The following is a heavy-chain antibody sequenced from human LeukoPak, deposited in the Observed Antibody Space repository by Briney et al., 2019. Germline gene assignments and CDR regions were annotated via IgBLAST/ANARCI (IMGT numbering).Heavy chain of an antibody. CDR3: AKRSCSHCGGDCNSSY. J-gene: IGHJ4*02. D-gene: IGHD2-21*02. V-gene: IGHV3-23*01. Sequence: PGRSLRLSCAASGFTFSSYAMNWVRQAPGKGLEWVSVISSSGGNTYYADSVKGRFTISRDNSKNTLYLQMNSLRAEDTAVYYCAKRSCSHCGGDCNSSYWGQGTLVTVSS. CDR1: GFTFSSYA. CDR2: ISSSGGNT.